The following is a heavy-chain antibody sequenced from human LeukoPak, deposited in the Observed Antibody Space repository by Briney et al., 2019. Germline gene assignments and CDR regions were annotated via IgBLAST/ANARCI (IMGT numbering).Heavy chain of an antibody. CDR1: GGSISSYY. V-gene: IGHV4-59*01. J-gene: IGHJ4*02. Sequence: SETLSLTCTVSGGSISSYYWSWIRQPPGKGLEWIGYIYYSGSTNYNPSLKSRVTISVDTSKNQFSLKMSSVTAADTAVYYCARVTTVVTLDYWGQGTLVTVSS. CDR3: ARVTTVVTLDY. D-gene: IGHD4-23*01. CDR2: IYYSGST.